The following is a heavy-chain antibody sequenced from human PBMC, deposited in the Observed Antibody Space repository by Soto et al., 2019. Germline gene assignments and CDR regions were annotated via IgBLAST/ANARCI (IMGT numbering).Heavy chain of an antibody. Sequence: QVRLVESGGGVVQPGRSLRLSCAASGFNFGVFGIHWVRQAPGKGLEWLSVLSYEGSEEYYADSVRGRFTISRDNSKNMLFLRMDSLRVDDTGVYYCALTRRSSLLEVAGPGFEYWGQGTLVTVS. CDR3: ALTRRSSLLEVAGPGFEY. CDR2: LSYEGSEE. V-gene: IGHV3-30*03. CDR1: GFNFGVFG. D-gene: IGHD6-19*01. J-gene: IGHJ4*02.